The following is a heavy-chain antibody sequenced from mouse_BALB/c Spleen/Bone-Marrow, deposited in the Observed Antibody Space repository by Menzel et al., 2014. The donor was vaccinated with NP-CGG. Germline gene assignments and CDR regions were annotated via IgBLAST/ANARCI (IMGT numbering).Heavy chain of an antibody. Sequence: LQESGPDLVHTGASVKVSCKASGYAFTDYNMYWVKLSHGKSLEWIGYNDPYSGGTNYNQKFNGKATLTVDKSSSTAYMHLNSLTSEDSAVYYCARLGTTAVPDFWGQGTTLTVSS. CDR3: ARLGTTAVPDF. D-gene: IGHD1-1*01. CDR2: NDPYSGGT. J-gene: IGHJ2*01. V-gene: IGHV1S135*01. CDR1: GYAFTDYN.